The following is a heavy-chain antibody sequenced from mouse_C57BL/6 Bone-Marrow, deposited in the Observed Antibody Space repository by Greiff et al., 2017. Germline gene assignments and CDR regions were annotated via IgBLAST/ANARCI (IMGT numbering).Heavy chain of an antibody. J-gene: IGHJ1*03. CDR1: GYTFTSYW. Sequence: VKLQQPGAELVRPGSSVKLSCKASGYTFTSYWMDWVKQRPGQGLEWIGNIYPSDSETHYNQKFKDKATLTVDKSSSTAYMQLSSLTSEDSAVYYCARAPYGNYDWYFDVWGTGTTVTVSS. CDR3: ARAPYGNYDWYFDV. CDR2: IYPSDSET. V-gene: IGHV1-61*01. D-gene: IGHD2-1*01.